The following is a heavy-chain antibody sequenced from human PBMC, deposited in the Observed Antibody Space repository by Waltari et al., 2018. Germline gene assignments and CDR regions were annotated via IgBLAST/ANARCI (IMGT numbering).Heavy chain of an antibody. Sequence: EVQLVESGGGLVRPGGSLRPSCAAAGFTLSSHSMNWVRQAPGKGLGWVSSISSSSSYIYYADSVKGRFTISRDNANNSLYLQMNSLRAEDTAVYYCARGVEIAAAAHDYWGQGTLVTVSS. CDR1: GFTLSSHS. V-gene: IGHV3-21*01. D-gene: IGHD6-13*01. CDR2: ISSSSSYI. CDR3: ARGVEIAAAAHDY. J-gene: IGHJ4*02.